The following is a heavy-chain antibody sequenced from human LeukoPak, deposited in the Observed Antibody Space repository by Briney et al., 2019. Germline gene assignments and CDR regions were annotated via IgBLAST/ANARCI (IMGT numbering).Heavy chain of an antibody. V-gene: IGHV4-4*07. CDR1: GGSISNYY. J-gene: IGHJ5*02. CDR2: IYSSGST. D-gene: IGHD6-6*01. Sequence: SETLSLTCTVSGGSISNYYWSWIRQPAGKGLEWIGRIYSSGSTIYNPSLKGRVTMSVDTSKNQFSLKLTSVTAADMAVYYCARDLDKYPYNWFDPWGQGTLVTVSS. CDR3: ARDLDKYPYNWFDP.